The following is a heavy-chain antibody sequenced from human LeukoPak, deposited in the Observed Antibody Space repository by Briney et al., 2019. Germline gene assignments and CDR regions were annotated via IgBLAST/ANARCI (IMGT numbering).Heavy chain of an antibody. D-gene: IGHD3-3*01. Sequence: GASVKVSCKASGYTFTGYYMHWVRQAPGQGLEWMGWINPNSGGTNYAQKFQGRVTMTRDTSISTAYMELSRLRSDDTAVYYCARDNRDFWSGYYSLDYWGQGTLVTVSS. V-gene: IGHV1-2*02. CDR3: ARDNRDFWSGYYSLDY. CDR2: INPNSGGT. J-gene: IGHJ4*02. CDR1: GYTFTGYY.